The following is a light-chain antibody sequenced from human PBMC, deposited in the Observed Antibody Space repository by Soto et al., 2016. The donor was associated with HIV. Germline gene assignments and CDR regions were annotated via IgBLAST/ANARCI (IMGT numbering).Light chain of an antibody. J-gene: IGLJ2*01. CDR1: NIGGKS. CDR2: DDS. V-gene: IGLV3-21*03. CDR3: QVWDSSGDPV. Sequence: SYELTQPPSVSVAPGMTASITCGGNNIGGKSVHWYQQQPGQAPVLVVYDDSDRPSGIPERFSGSNSGNTATLTISRVEAGDEADYFCQVWDSSGDPVFGGGTKLTVL.